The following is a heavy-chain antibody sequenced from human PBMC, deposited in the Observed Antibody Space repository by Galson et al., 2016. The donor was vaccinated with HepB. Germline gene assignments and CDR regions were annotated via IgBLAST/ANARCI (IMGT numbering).Heavy chain of an antibody. CDR3: AREYSRGGSALDV. Sequence: PALVKPTQTLTLTCTFSGFVLNINSTGVSWIRQPSGKALEWLARIDWEDEKFYATSLKTRLSISKDTSKNQVVLTMTNMDPVDTATYYCAREYSRGGSALDVWGRGTTVTVSS. CDR1: GFVLNINSTG. J-gene: IGHJ6*02. D-gene: IGHD3-10*01. V-gene: IGHV2-70*04. CDR2: IDWEDEK.